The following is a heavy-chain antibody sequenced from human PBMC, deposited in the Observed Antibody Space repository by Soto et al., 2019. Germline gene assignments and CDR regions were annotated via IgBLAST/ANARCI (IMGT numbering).Heavy chain of an antibody. CDR1: GGSISSGGYY. CDR2: IYYSGST. CDR3: ARDVYYDSSGYYYTDY. V-gene: IGHV4-31*03. D-gene: IGHD3-22*01. Sequence: SETLSLTCTVSGGSISSGGYYWSWIRQHPGKGLEWIGYIYYSGSTYYNPSLKSRVTISVDTSKNQFSLKLSSVTAADTAVYYCARDVYYDSSGYYYTDYWGQGTLVTVSS. J-gene: IGHJ4*02.